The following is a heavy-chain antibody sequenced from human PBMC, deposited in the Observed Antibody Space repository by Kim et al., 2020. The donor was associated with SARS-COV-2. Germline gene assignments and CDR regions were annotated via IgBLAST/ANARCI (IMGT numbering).Heavy chain of an antibody. CDR3: ARPEPRGYDLGYRVDV. CDR1: GYTFTSYY. Sequence: ASVKVSCKASGYTFTSYYMHWVRQAPGQGLEWMGIINPSGGSTSYAQKFQGRVTMTRDTSMSTVYMELSSLRSEDTAVYYCARPEPRGYDLGYRVDVWGQGTTVTVSS. D-gene: IGHD5-12*01. V-gene: IGHV1-46*01. CDR2: INPSGGST. J-gene: IGHJ6*02.